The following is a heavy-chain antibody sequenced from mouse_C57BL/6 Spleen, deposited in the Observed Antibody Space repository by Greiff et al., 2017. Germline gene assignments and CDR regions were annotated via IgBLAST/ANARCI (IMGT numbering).Heavy chain of an antibody. CDR3: TYGPFDY. V-gene: IGHV14-4*01. J-gene: IGHJ2*01. CDR1: GFNIKDDY. CDR2: IDPENGDT. D-gene: IGHD1-1*01. Sequence: EVQRVESGAELVRPGASVKLSCTASGFNIKDDYMHWVKQRPEQGLEWIGWIDPENGDTEYASKFQGKATITADTSSNTAYLQLSSLTSEDTAVYYCTYGPFDYWGQGTTLTVSS.